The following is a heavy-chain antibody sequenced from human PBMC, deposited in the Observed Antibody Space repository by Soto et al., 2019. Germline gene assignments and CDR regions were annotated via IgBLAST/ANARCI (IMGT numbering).Heavy chain of an antibody. CDR3: ERDFPLVVVPAEPYYYYGMDV. Sequence: QVQLVQSGAEVKKPGSSVKVSCKASGGTFSSYAISWVRQAPGQGLEWMGGIIPIFGTANYAQKFQGRVTITADESTSTAYMELSSLRSEETAVYYCERDFPLVVVPAEPYYYYGMDVWGQGTTVTVS. CDR1: GGTFSSYA. V-gene: IGHV1-69*01. J-gene: IGHJ6*02. D-gene: IGHD2-2*01. CDR2: IIPIFGTA.